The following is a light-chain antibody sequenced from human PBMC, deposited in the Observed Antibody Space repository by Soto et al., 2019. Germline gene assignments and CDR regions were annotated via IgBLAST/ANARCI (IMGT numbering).Light chain of an antibody. CDR3: SSYTSGSTYVV. CDR1: SSDVGGYNY. Sequence: QSALTQPASVSGSPGQSITISCTGTSSDVGGYNYVSWYQQHPGKAPKLMIYDVSNRPSGVSNRFSGSKSGNTASLTISGLHADDEADYYCSSYTSGSTYVVFGGGTKLTV. J-gene: IGLJ2*01. CDR2: DVS. V-gene: IGLV2-14*01.